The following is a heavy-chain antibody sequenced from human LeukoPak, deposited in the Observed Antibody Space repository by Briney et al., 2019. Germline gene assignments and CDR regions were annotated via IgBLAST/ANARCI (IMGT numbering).Heavy chain of an antibody. CDR3: VRQPQEEWNHRYYFDY. CDR2: IYYSGST. J-gene: IGHJ4*02. CDR1: GGSISSSSFY. D-gene: IGHD1-14*01. V-gene: IGHV4-39*01. Sequence: SKTPSLTCSVSGGSISSSSFYWGWIRQPPGKGLECIGGIYYSGSTYYNPSLKSRVTISVDTSKNQFSLKLSSVTAADTAVYYCVRQPQEEWNHRYYFDYWGQGTLVTVSS.